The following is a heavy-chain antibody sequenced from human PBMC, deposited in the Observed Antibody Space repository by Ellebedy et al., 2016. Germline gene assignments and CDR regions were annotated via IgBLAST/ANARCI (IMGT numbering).Heavy chain of an antibody. J-gene: IGHJ6*02. CDR3: ARRGLRFVSYFAMDV. CDR1: GYTFTDHD. V-gene: IGHV1-8*01. CDR2: MTPNSGQT. Sequence: ASVKVSCXTSGYTFTDHDINWVRQAPGQWLEWMGWMTPNSGQTGYAQKFQGRVTMTSNTSISTAYMELSSLISEDTAVYYCARRGLRFVSYFAMDVWGQGTTVTVSS. D-gene: IGHD2-21*02.